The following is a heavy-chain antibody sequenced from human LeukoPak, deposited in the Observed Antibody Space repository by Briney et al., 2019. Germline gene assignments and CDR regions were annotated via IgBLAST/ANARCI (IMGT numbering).Heavy chain of an antibody. CDR2: IIPIFGTA. V-gene: IGHV1-69*05. Sequence: SVKVSCKASGGTFSSYAISWVRQAPGQGLEWMGRIIPIFGTANYAQKFQGRVTITTDESTSTAYMELSSLRSEETAVYYCARDQMWESNWFDPWGQGTLVTVSS. CDR3: ARDQMWESNWFDP. J-gene: IGHJ5*02. D-gene: IGHD1-26*01. CDR1: GGTFSSYA.